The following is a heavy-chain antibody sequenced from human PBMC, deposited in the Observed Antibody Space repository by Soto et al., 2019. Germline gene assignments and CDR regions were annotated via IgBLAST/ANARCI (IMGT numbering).Heavy chain of an antibody. CDR3: AWDTGSGYYYY. J-gene: IGHJ4*02. CDR2: IIPIFGTA. D-gene: IGHD3-22*01. CDR1: GGTFSSYA. V-gene: IGHV1-69*13. Sequence: GASVKVSCKASGGTFSSYAISWVRQAPGQGLEWKGGIIPIFGTANYAQKFQGRVTITADESTSTAYKELRSLRSEDTARYYCAWDTGSGYYYYWGQGTLVTVSS.